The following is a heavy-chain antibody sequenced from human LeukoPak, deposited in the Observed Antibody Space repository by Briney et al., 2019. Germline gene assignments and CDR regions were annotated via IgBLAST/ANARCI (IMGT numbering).Heavy chain of an antibody. V-gene: IGHV3-48*04. Sequence: GGSLRLSCAASGFTFSHHGMNWVRQAPGKGLEWVSGVGPSGARTYYADSVKGRFTISRDNAKNSLYLQMNSLRAEDTAVYYCAELGITMIGGVWGKGTTVTISS. CDR2: VGPSGART. CDR3: AELGITMIGGV. CDR1: GFTFSHHG. J-gene: IGHJ6*04. D-gene: IGHD3-10*02.